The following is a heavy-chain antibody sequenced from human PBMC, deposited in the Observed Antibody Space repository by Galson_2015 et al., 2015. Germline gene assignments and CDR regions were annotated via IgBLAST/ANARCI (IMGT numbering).Heavy chain of an antibody. J-gene: IGHJ4*02. CDR2: TFYRSKWNI. V-gene: IGHV6-1*01. D-gene: IGHD1-26*01. Sequence: CAISGDSVSSNSVIWHWIRQSPSRGLEWLGRTFYRSKWNIDYAASVNSRITINTDTSKNQFSLQLNSVTPEDTAVYYCVKAPAGTYGIFQYWGQGTLVTVSS. CDR3: VKAPAGTYGIFQY. CDR1: GDSVSSNSVI.